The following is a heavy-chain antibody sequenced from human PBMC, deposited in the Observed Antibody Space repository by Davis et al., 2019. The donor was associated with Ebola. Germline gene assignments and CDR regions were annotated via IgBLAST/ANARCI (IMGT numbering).Heavy chain of an antibody. V-gene: IGHV7-4-1*02. CDR1: GYTFNTYD. J-gene: IGHJ3*02. CDR2: INTKTGNP. Sequence: ASVKVSCKASGYTFNTYDLNWVRQAPGQGLEWMGWINTKTGNPTYAQGFTGRFVFSLDTSVSTAYLQISGLKPEDTAVYHCSRGYFYDSSGMTHCFDTWGQGTMVTVSS. CDR3: SRGYFYDSSGMTHCFDT. D-gene: IGHD3-22*01.